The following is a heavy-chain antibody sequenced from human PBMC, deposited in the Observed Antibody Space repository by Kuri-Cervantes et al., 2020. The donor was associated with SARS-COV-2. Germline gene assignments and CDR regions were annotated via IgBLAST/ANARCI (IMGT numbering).Heavy chain of an antibody. CDR3: ARDFRFGELTPIDAFDI. CDR1: GFTFSSYG. Sequence: GGSLRLSCAATGFTFSSYGMHWVRQAPGKGLEWVAVIWYDGSNKYYADSVKGRFTISRDNSKNTLYLQMNSLRAEDTAVYYCARDFRFGELTPIDAFDIWGQGTMVTASS. V-gene: IGHV3-33*08. D-gene: IGHD3-10*01. J-gene: IGHJ3*02. CDR2: IWYDGSNK.